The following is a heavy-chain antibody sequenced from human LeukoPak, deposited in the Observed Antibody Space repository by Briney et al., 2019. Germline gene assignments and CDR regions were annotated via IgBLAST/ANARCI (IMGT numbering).Heavy chain of an antibody. CDR2: MYHNGST. CDR1: GGSISSISYY. D-gene: IGHD5-24*01. Sequence: SETLSLTCTVSGGSISSISYYWGWIRQPPGKGLEWIGSMYHNGSTYYNPSLKSRVTISVDTSKNQFSLKLTSVTAADTAVYYCERHPSGRMWLQQGGWFDPWGQGTLVTVSS. J-gene: IGHJ5*02. CDR3: ERHPSGRMWLQQGGWFDP. V-gene: IGHV4-39*01.